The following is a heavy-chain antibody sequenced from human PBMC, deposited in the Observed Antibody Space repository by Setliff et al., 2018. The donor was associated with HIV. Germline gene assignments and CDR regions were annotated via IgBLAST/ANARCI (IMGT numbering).Heavy chain of an antibody. CDR1: GGSISSNNW. D-gene: IGHD5-12*01. CDR3: AKSSPSIGYITDC. Sequence: SETLSLTCAVSGGSISSNNWWSWVRQPPGKGLGWIGIIFPGGATNYNPSLTSRVTISVDTSKNHLFLKLTSVTTADTAVYFCAKSSPSIGYITDCWGQGAPVTVSS. CDR2: IFPGGAT. V-gene: IGHV4-4*02. J-gene: IGHJ4*02.